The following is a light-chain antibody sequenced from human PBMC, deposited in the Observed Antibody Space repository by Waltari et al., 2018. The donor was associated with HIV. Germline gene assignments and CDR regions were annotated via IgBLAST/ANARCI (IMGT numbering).Light chain of an antibody. CDR2: QDR. Sequence: SYDLTQAPSLSVSPGQAAKILCSGFNLSNNYVSWYQQKPGQSPLLLIFQDRKRPSGIPERFSGSSSGNTATLTISGTQSVDEADYFCQAWGNNTVVFGGGTKFTVL. CDR1: NLSNNY. V-gene: IGLV3-1*01. CDR3: QAWGNNTVV. J-gene: IGLJ2*01.